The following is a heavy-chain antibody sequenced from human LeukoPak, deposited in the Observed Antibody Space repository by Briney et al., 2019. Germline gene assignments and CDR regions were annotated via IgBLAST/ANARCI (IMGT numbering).Heavy chain of an antibody. CDR1: GGSISSSSYY. Sequence: SETLSLTCTVSGGSISSSSYYWGWIRQPPGKGLEWIGSIYYSGTTYYNPSLKSRVTVSVDTSKNQFSLKLSSVTAADTAVYYCASGGYYYDSSGYLWGQGTLVTVSS. CDR3: ASGGYYYDSSGYL. CDR2: IYYSGTT. J-gene: IGHJ4*02. D-gene: IGHD3-22*01. V-gene: IGHV4-39*01.